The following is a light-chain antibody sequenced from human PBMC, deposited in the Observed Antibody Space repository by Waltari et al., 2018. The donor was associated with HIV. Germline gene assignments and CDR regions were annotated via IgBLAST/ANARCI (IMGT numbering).Light chain of an antibody. CDR2: VVS. J-gene: IGLJ2*01. CDR1: NSDIAAYDL. V-gene: IGLV2-14*01. CDR3: NSYTSTSPLVI. Sequence: QSALTQPASVSGSPGQSITISCTGTNSDIAAYDLVSWYQQHPGKAPKLLIYVVSGRPAGVASRFSGSKYGNTASLTIAGLQAEDEADYYCNSYTSTSPLVIFGGGTKVAVL.